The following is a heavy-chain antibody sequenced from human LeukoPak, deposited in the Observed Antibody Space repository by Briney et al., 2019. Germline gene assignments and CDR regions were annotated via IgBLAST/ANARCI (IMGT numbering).Heavy chain of an antibody. Sequence: SETLSLTCAVYGGSFSGYYWSWIRQPPGKGLEWIGEINHSGSTNYNPSLKSRVTISVDTSKNQFSLKLNSVTPEDTAVYYCGRGYGVFDYWGQGTLVTVSS. CDR3: GRGYGVFDY. J-gene: IGHJ4*02. V-gene: IGHV4-34*01. D-gene: IGHD4-17*01. CDR2: INHSGST. CDR1: GGSFSGYY.